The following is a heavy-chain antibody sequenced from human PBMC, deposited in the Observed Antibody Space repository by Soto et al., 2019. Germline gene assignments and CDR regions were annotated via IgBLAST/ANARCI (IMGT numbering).Heavy chain of an antibody. CDR2: ISGSGGST. CDR3: AAWMVDYGGYYYYYMDV. Sequence: GGSLILSCAASGFTFSSYAMSWVRQAPGKGLEWVSAISGSGGSTYYADSVKGRFTISRDNSKNTPYLQMNSLRAEDTAGYYYAAWMVDYGGYYYYYMDVWGKGTTVTGSS. V-gene: IGHV3-23*01. CDR1: GFTFSSYA. J-gene: IGHJ6*03. D-gene: IGHD3-10*01.